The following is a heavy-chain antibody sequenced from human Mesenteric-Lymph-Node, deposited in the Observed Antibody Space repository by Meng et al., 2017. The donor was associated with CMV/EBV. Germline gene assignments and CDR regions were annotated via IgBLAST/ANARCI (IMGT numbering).Heavy chain of an antibody. V-gene: IGHV4-59*01. J-gene: IGHJ4*02. D-gene: IGHD3-3*01. CDR1: GGSTNNYY. CDR2: IYYSENI. CDR3: AGLSGYRGGVDY. Sequence: SETLSLTCTVSGGSTNNYYSSWIRQLPEKGLEWIGYIYYSENINYNPSLKSRVTISVDTSKNQFSLKLSSVTAADTAVYYCAGLSGYRGGVDYWGQGTLVTVSS.